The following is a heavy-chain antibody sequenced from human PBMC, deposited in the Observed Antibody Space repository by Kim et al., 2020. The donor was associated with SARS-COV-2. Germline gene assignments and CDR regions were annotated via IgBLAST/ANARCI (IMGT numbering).Heavy chain of an antibody. CDR1: GFTFSSYG. CDR2: ISYDGSNK. D-gene: IGHD2-8*01. CDR3: SSTPWYYFGY. Sequence: GGSLRLSCTASGFTFSSYGMHWVRQAPGKGLEWVAVISYDGSNKYNADSVKGRFTISSDNSKNTLSLQMNMLRAKDAAVYYCSSTPWYYFGYFGQGSLVT. V-gene: IGHV3-33*05. J-gene: IGHJ4*02.